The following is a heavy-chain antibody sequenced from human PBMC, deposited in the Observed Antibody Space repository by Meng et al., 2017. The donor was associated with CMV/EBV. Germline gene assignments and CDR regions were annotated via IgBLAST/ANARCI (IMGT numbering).Heavy chain of an antibody. D-gene: IGHD1-20*01. V-gene: IGHV1-18*01. CDR1: GYTFTSYG. Sequence: ASVKVSCKASGYTFTSYGISWVRQAPGQGLEWMGWISAYNGNTNYAQKLQGRVTMTTDTSTSTAYMELRSLRSDDTAVYYCARDTYRCNWKEFDYWGQGTLVTVSS. J-gene: IGHJ4*02. CDR3: ARDTYRCNWKEFDY. CDR2: ISAYNGNT.